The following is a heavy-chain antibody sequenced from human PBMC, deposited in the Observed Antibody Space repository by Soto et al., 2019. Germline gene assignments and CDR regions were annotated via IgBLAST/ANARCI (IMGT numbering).Heavy chain of an antibody. V-gene: IGHV3-23*01. Sequence: EVQLLESGGGLVQPGGSLRLSCAASGFTFSSYAMRWVRQAPGKGLEWVSAISGSGGSTYYADSVKGRFTISRDNSKNTLYLQMNSLRADDTAVYYAAKRGSGSYFDYWGQGTLVTVSS. CDR2: ISGSGGST. D-gene: IGHD1-26*01. J-gene: IGHJ4*02. CDR3: AKRGSGSYFDY. CDR1: GFTFSSYA.